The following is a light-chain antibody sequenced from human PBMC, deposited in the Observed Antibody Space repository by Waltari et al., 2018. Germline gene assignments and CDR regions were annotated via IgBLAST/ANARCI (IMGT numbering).Light chain of an antibody. Sequence: QTVVTQEPSFSVSPGGTVTLTCGLSPGSVSTINYPTWYQQTPGQPPRTLLHSTNTRSSGVPDRFSGSILGNKAALTITGAQADDESDYYCILDVGDGIWVFGGGTKLTVL. V-gene: IGLV8-61*01. CDR1: PGSVSTINY. J-gene: IGLJ2*01. CDR3: ILDVGDGIWV. CDR2: STN.